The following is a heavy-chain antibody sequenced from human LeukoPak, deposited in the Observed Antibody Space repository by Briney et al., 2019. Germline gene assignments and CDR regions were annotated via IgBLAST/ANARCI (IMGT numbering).Heavy chain of an antibody. CDR3: AKGAQWELPLDY. D-gene: IGHD1-26*01. V-gene: IGHV3-33*06. CDR2: IWYDGSNK. CDR1: GFTFSSYG. Sequence: GGSLRLSCAASGFTFSSYGMHWVRQAPGKGLEWVAVIWYDGSNKYYADSVKGRFTISRDNSKNTLYLQMNSLRADDTAVYYCAKGAQWELPLDYWGQGTLVTVSS. J-gene: IGHJ4*02.